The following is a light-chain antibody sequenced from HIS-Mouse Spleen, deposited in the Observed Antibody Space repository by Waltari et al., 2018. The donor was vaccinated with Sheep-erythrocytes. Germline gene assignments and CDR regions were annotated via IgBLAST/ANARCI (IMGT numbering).Light chain of an antibody. Sequence: QSALTQPRSVSGSPGQSITISCTGTSSDVGSYNLVSWYQQHPGKAPKLMIYEGSKRPSGVSNRFSGSKSGNTAPLTISGLQAEDEADYYCCSYAGSSTYVVFGGGTKLTVL. CDR1: SSDVGSYNL. V-gene: IGLV2-23*01. CDR2: EGS. CDR3: CSYAGSSTYVV. J-gene: IGLJ2*01.